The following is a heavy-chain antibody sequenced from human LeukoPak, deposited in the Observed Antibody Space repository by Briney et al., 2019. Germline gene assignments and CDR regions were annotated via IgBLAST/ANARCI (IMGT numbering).Heavy chain of an antibody. J-gene: IGHJ4*02. CDR3: AKDRDPQRRAAAGRDFDY. CDR2: ISGNGGST. CDR1: GFTFSSYA. V-gene: IGHV3-23*01. D-gene: IGHD6-13*01. Sequence: GRSLSLSCAASGFTFSSYAMSWVRQPPAKGLEWVSAISGNGGSTYYADTVKGRFTISRDNTKNTLYMQMNSLRAEDTAVYYCAKDRDPQRRAAAGRDFDYWGQGTLVT.